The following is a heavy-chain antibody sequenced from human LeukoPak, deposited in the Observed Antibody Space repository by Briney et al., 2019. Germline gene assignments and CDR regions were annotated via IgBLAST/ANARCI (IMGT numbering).Heavy chain of an antibody. CDR1: GDSVSSNSAA. V-gene: IGHV6-1*01. CDR2: TYYRSKWYN. Sequence: TSQTLSLTCAISGDSVSSNSAAWNWIRQSPSRGLEWLVRTYYRSKWYNDYAVSVKSRITINPDTSKNQFSLQLNSVTPEDTAVYYCARDLAAATGPYYYYYMDVWGKGTTVTISS. CDR3: ARDLAAATGPYYYYYMDV. J-gene: IGHJ6*03. D-gene: IGHD6-13*01.